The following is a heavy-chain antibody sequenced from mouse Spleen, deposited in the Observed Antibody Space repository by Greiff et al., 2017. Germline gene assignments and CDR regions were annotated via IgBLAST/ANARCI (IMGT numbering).Heavy chain of an antibody. V-gene: IGHV1-77*01. J-gene: IGHJ4*01. Sequence: QVQLKESGAELVKPGASVKISCKASGYTFTDYYINWVKQRPGQGLEWIGKIGRGSGSTYYNEKFKGKATLTADKSSSTAYMQLSSLTSEDSAVYFCARRSYYDVGPYAMDYWGQGTSVTVSS. CDR2: IGRGSGST. CDR1: GYTFTDYY. D-gene: IGHD1-1*01. CDR3: ARRSYYDVGPYAMDY.